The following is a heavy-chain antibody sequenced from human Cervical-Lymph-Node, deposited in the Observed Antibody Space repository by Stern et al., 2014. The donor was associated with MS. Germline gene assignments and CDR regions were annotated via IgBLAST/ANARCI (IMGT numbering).Heavy chain of an antibody. D-gene: IGHD3-16*01. CDR2: ISPIFGTA. V-gene: IGHV1-69*01. Sequence: VHLVESGAEVKKSGSSVKVSCKASGGTLRSYVITWARQASGQGPEWMGEISPIFGTATYAQQFQGRVTITADEYTSTVYMELSRLRSEDTAVYYCARNVGDTTLGHWGQGSQVIVSS. CDR3: ARNVGDTTLGH. J-gene: IGHJ4*02. CDR1: GGTLRSYV.